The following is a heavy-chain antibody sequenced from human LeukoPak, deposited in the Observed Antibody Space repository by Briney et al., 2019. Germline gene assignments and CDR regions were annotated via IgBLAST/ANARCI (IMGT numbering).Heavy chain of an antibody. CDR1: GFTFSSYE. Sequence: GGSLRLSCAASGFTFSSYEMNWVRQAPGKGLEWVSYISSSGSTIYYADSVKGRFTIARDNAKNSLYLQMNSLRAEDTAVYYCARASITMIGVNWFDPWGRGTLVTVSS. CDR3: ARASITMIGVNWFDP. CDR2: ISSSGSTI. V-gene: IGHV3-48*03. J-gene: IGHJ5*02. D-gene: IGHD3-22*01.